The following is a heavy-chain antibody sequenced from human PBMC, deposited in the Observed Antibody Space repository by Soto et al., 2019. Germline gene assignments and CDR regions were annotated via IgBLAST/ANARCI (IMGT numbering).Heavy chain of an antibody. Sequence: QVPLVQSGAEVKKPGASVKVSCKASGYTFTSYAMHWVRQAPGQRLEWMGWINAGNGNTKYSQKFQGRVTITRDTSASTAYMELSSLRSEDTAVYYCARDLYCSSTSCSLHGFDIWGQGTMVTVSS. D-gene: IGHD2-2*01. CDR1: GYTFTSYA. J-gene: IGHJ3*02. CDR2: INAGNGNT. V-gene: IGHV1-3*01. CDR3: ARDLYCSSTSCSLHGFDI.